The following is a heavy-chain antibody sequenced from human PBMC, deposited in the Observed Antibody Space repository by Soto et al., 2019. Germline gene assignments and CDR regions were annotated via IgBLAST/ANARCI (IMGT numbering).Heavy chain of an antibody. D-gene: IGHD6-19*01. Sequence: EVQLLESGGGLVQPGGSLRLSCAASGFTFSSYAMSWVRQAPGKGLEWVSVISGSGGSTYYAGSLKGRFTISRDNSKSTLYLQMNSLRAEDAAVYYCARRTSGWYLDYWGQGTLVTVSS. CDR1: GFTFSSYA. V-gene: IGHV3-23*01. CDR3: ARRTSGWYLDY. J-gene: IGHJ4*02. CDR2: ISGSGGST.